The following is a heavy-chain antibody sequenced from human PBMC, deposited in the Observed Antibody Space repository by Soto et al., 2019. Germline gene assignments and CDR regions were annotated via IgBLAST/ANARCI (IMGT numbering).Heavy chain of an antibody. Sequence: SVKVSCEASGYSYTTQPIHWVRQAPEQGLEWMGWINSGNGYTQYSQKFQGRVTITRDTSASTAYMELSSLRSEDTALYYCADRPDLGGGPFDYRGQGTLVTVSS. D-gene: IGHD3-16*01. CDR1: GYSYTTQP. J-gene: IGHJ4*02. V-gene: IGHV1-3*01. CDR2: INSGNGYT. CDR3: ADRPDLGGGPFDY.